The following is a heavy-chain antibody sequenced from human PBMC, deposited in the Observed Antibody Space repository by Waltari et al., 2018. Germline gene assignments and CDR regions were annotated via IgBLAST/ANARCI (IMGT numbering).Heavy chain of an antibody. J-gene: IGHJ4*02. Sequence: QVQLVQSGAEVKKPGSSVKVSCKASGGTFSSYTISWVRQAPGQGLEWMGRSIPILGIANYAKKFQGRVTITADKSTSTAYMELSSLRSEDTAVYYCARTSHYGGIDYWGQGTLVTVSS. CDR1: GGTFSSYT. CDR3: ARTSHYGGIDY. CDR2: SIPILGIA. D-gene: IGHD4-17*01. V-gene: IGHV1-69*02.